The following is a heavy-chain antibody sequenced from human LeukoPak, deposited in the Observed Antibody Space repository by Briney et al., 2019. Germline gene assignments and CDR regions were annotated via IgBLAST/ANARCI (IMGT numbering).Heavy chain of an antibody. J-gene: IGHJ6*04. D-gene: IGHD3-10*02. CDR2: ISSSGSTI. Sequence: GGSLRLSCAASGFTFSSYEMNWVRQAPGKGVEWVSYISSSGSTIYYADSVKGRFTISRDNAKNSLYLQMNSLRAEDTAVYYCAELGITMIGGVWGKGTTVTISS. CDR3: AELGITMIGGV. V-gene: IGHV3-48*03. CDR1: GFTFSSYE.